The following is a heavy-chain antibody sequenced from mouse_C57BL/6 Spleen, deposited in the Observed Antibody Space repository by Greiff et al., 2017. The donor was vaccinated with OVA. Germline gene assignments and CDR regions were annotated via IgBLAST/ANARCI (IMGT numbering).Heavy chain of an antibody. V-gene: IGHV1-26*01. CDR1: GYTFTDYY. D-gene: IGHD2-5*01. J-gene: IGHJ3*01. Sequence: VQLQQSGPELVKPGASVKISCKASGYTFTDYYMNWVKQSHGKSLEWIGDINPNNGGTSYNQKFKGKATLTVDKSSSTAYMELRSLTSEDSAVYYCARGDSKEAWCAYWGQGTLVTVSA. CDR3: ARGDSKEAWCAY. CDR2: INPNNGGT.